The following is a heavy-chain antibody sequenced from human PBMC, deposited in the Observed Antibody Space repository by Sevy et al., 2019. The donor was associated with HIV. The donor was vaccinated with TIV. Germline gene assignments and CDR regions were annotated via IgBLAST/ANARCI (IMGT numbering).Heavy chain of an antibody. D-gene: IGHD1-1*01. V-gene: IGHV3-11*06. CDR2: ISSGSTYT. CDR1: GFTFSDFY. J-gene: IGHJ4*02. CDR3: ARDRRNHAGQYFDY. Sequence: GGSLRLSCEVSGFTFSDFYMSWIRQAPGKGLEWVSDISSGSTYTKSADSVKGRFIISRDNAKNSLYLQMNSLRVEDTAVYYCARDRRNHAGQYFDYWGQGTLVTVSS.